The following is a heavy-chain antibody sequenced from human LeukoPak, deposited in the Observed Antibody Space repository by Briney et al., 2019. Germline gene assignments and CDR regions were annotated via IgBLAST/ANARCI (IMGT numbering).Heavy chain of an antibody. CDR1: GFVFSRDN. J-gene: IGHJ4*02. V-gene: IGHV3-48*04. D-gene: IGHD3-16*01. Sequence: GGSLRLSCIASGFVFSRDNMNWVRQAPGKGLEWVAHISETIYYADSVQGRFTISRGNAKNSLYLQMSNLRVDDTAMYYCVREVGRPKTFYFDSWGRGAPVTVSS. CDR2: ISETI. CDR3: VREVGRPKTFYFDS.